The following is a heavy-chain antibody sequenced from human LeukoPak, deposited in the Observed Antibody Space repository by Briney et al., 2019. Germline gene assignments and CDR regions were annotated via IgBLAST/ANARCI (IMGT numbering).Heavy chain of an antibody. Sequence: GRSLRLSCAASGFTFSSYAMHWVRQAPGKGLEWVAVISHDGSNKYYADSVKGRFTISRDNSKNTLYLQMNSLRAEDTAVYYCARGSRAAADHFDYWGQGTLVTVSS. V-gene: IGHV3-30-3*01. J-gene: IGHJ4*02. CDR1: GFTFSSYA. CDR3: ARGSRAAADHFDY. CDR2: ISHDGSNK. D-gene: IGHD6-13*01.